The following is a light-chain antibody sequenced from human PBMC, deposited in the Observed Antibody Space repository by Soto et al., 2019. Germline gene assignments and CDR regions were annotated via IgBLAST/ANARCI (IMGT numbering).Light chain of an antibody. V-gene: IGKV2-28*01. CDR2: LGS. Sequence: DIVMTQSPLSLPVTPGEPASISCRSSQSLLHSNGYNYLDWYLQKPGQSPQLLIYLGSNRASGVPDRFSGSGSGTDFTLKISRVEAEDVGVYYCMQAIQTPPWTSGQGTKADIK. J-gene: IGKJ1*01. CDR3: MQAIQTPPWT. CDR1: QSLLHSNGYNY.